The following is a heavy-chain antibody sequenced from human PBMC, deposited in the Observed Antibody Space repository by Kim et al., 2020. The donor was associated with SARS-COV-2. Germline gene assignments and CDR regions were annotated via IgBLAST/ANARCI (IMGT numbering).Heavy chain of an antibody. J-gene: IGHJ6*02. CDR2: ISYDGSNK. CDR1: GFTFSSYA. Sequence: GGSLRLSCAASGFTFSSYAMHWVRQAPGKGLEWVAVISYDGSNKYYADSVKGRFTISRDNSKNTLYLQMNSLRAEDTAVYYCARDQHGIRYYDILTRPLDVWGQGTTVTVSS. D-gene: IGHD3-9*01. V-gene: IGHV3-30*04. CDR3: ARDQHGIRYYDILTRPLDV.